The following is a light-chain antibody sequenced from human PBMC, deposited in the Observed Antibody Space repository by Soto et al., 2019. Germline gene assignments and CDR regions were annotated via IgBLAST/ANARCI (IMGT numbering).Light chain of an antibody. Sequence: QSVLTQPPSVSAAPGQRVSISCSGSSSNIGDNFVSWYQHFPGTAPKFLIYDNNKRPSGIPDRFSGSKSGTSATLDITGPQTGDEADYYCGTWDSSLRAYVFGTGTKVTVL. CDR2: DNN. CDR1: SSNIGDNF. CDR3: GTWDSSLRAYV. V-gene: IGLV1-51*01. J-gene: IGLJ1*01.